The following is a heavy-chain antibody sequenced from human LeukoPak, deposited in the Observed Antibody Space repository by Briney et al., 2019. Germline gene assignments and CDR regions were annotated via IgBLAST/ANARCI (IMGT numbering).Heavy chain of an antibody. V-gene: IGHV3-66*01. D-gene: IGHD5-24*01. CDR3: VQDVYGDGYNSFDY. CDR2: IYSGGYSGGGP. J-gene: IGHJ4*02. Sequence: GGSLRLSCAVSGFIVSSNHMNWVRQAPGKGLEWVSVIYSGGYSGGGPFYADSVKGRFTTSSDSSKNTLFLQMNSLRAEDTAVYYCVQDVYGDGYNSFDYWGLGILVTVSS. CDR1: GFIVSSNH.